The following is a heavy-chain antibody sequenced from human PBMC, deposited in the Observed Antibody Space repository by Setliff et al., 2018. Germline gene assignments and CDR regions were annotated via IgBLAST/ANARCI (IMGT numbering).Heavy chain of an antibody. J-gene: IGHJ4*02. Sequence: SETLTLTCIVSADSMNNNFWTWIRRPPGKGLEWIGYIYPDGTTNYNPSLKSRMTISLDMSKNQFSLTLRSVTAADTAMYYCARGINSVSWTPKYWGRGTLVTVSS. CDR1: ADSMNNNF. V-gene: IGHV4-4*08. D-gene: IGHD6-13*01. CDR3: ARGINSVSWTPKY. CDR2: IYPDGTT.